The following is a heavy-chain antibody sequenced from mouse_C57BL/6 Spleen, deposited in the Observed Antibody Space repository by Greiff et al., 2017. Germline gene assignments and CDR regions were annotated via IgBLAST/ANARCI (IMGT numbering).Heavy chain of an antibody. CDR2: INPNNGGT. J-gene: IGHJ4*01. D-gene: IGHD1-1*01. CDR1: GYTFTDYY. CDR3: ARDYGSSWGAMDY. Sequence: VQLQQSGPELVKPGASVKISCKASGYTFTDYYMNWVKQSHGKSLEWIGDINPNNGGTSYNQKFKGKATLPVDKSSSTAYMELRSLTSEDSAVYYCARDYGSSWGAMDYWGQGTSVTVSS. V-gene: IGHV1-26*01.